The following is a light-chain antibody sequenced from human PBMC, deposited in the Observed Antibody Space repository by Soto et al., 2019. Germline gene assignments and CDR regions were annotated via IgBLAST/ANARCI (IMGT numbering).Light chain of an antibody. CDR1: QSISTY. CDR2: AAS. V-gene: IGKV1-39*01. CDR3: QQSHSIPYI. J-gene: IGKJ2*01. Sequence: DIQMTQSPSSLSASVGDRVTLTCRASQSISTYLNWYQQKPGKAPNLLIYAASTLQSGVPSRFSGCGSGTDFPLTISSLQPEDFATYYCQQSHSIPYIFGQGTKLEIK.